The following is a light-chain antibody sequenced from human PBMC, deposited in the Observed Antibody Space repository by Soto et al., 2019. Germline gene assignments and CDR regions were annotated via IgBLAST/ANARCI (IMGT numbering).Light chain of an antibody. CDR3: QQRNDWPPIT. CDR1: QSVSRY. J-gene: IGKJ5*01. Sequence: EIVLTQSPATLSLSPGERSTLSCRSSQSVSRYLAWYQQKPGQAPRLLIYDASNRATGVPVRFSGSGSGTDFTLTISSLEPEDFAVYYCQQRNDWPPITFGQGTRLEIK. V-gene: IGKV3-11*01. CDR2: DAS.